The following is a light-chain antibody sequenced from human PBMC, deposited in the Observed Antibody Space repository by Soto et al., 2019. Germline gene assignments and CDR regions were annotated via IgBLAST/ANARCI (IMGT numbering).Light chain of an antibody. CDR3: SSYTGSSTAVV. Sequence: QSALTQPASVSGSPGQSITISCTGTSSDVGTYDFVSWYPQHPGKTPKLVIYEVNKRPSGVSDRFSGSKSGNTASLTISGLQAEDEAAYYCSSYTGSSTAVVFGGGTKLTVL. CDR1: SSDVGTYDF. CDR2: EVN. V-gene: IGLV2-14*01. J-gene: IGLJ2*01.